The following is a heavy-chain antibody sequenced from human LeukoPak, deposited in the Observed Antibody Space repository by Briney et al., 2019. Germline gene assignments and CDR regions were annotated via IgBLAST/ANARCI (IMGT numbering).Heavy chain of an antibody. CDR3: AKDLSGPGWYFDL. J-gene: IGHJ2*01. D-gene: IGHD1-26*01. CDR1: GLTFSSYG. Sequence: GGSLRLSCAASGLTFSSYGMRWVRQAPGKGLEWVSGINESGSRTYYADSVKGRFTISKDNSKNTLYLQLNSLRAEDTAVYYCAKDLSGPGWYFDLWGRGTLVTVSS. V-gene: IGHV3-23*01. CDR2: INESGSRT.